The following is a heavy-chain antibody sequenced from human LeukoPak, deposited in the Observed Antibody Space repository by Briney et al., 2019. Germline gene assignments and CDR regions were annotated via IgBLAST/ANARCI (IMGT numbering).Heavy chain of an antibody. CDR2: IRYDGSNK. CDR1: GFTFGSYG. V-gene: IGHV3-30*02. CDR3: AKDRDLEQQLVPIDY. J-gene: IGHJ4*02. D-gene: IGHD6-13*01. Sequence: PGGSLRLACAVSGFTFGSYGMHWVRQAPGKGLEWVAFIRYDGSNKYYADSVKGRFTISRDNSKNTLYLQMNSLRAENTAVYYCAKDRDLEQQLVPIDYWGQGTLVTVSS.